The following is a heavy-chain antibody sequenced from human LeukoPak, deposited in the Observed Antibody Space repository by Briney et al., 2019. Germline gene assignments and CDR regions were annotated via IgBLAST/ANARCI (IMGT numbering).Heavy chain of an antibody. Sequence: PETLSLTCAVYGGSFSGYYWSWVRQPPGKGLEWVGEINHSGSTNYNTSLKRRVTISVDTSKNQFSLKLSSVTAADTAVYYCATGIAAAGTSGYYYYYYGMDVWGKGTTVTVSS. CDR1: GGSFSGYY. CDR3: ATGIAAAGTSGYYYYYYGMDV. J-gene: IGHJ6*04. V-gene: IGHV4-34*01. D-gene: IGHD6-13*01. CDR2: INHSGST.